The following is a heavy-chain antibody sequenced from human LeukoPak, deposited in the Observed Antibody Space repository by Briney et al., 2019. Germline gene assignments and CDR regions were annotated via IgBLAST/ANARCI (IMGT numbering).Heavy chain of an antibody. V-gene: IGHV3-30*02. J-gene: IGHJ4*02. CDR3: AKGRAGMVRGVCDY. CDR1: GFSFSNYG. CDR2: IRNDGSIR. Sequence: GSLRLSCAASGFSFSNYGMHWVRQAPGKGLEWVAFIRNDGSIRYYADSLKGRFTISRDNSKNTLYLQMSSLRVDDTAVYYCAKGRAGMVRGVCDYWGQGTLVTVSS. D-gene: IGHD3-10*01.